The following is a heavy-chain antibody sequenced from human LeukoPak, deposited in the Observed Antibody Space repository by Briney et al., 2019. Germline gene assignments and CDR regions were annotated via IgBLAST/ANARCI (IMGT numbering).Heavy chain of an antibody. CDR2: INPNRGGT. D-gene: IGHD5-18*01. J-gene: IGHJ4*02. CDR1: GYTFTGYY. CDR3: ARGYSYGDSFDY. V-gene: IGHV1-2*02. Sequence: ASVKVSCKASGYTFTGYYMHWVRQAPGQGLEWMGWINPNRGGTNYSQKFQGRVTMTRDTSINTAYMELSRLRSDDTAMYYCARGYSYGDSFDYWGQGTLVTVSS.